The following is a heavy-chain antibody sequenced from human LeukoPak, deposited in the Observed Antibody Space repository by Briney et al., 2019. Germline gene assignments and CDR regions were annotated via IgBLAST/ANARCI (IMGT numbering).Heavy chain of an antibody. D-gene: IGHD3-22*01. Sequence: SETLSLTCTVSGGSISSYYWSWIRQPAGKGLEWVGRIYTSGSTNYNASLKSRVTMSVDTSKNQFSLKLSSVTAADTAVYYCARCDPLANYYDSSGPYYCYGMDVWGQGTTVTVSS. V-gene: IGHV4-4*07. CDR1: GGSISSYY. CDR2: IYTSGST. J-gene: IGHJ6*02. CDR3: ARCDPLANYYDSSGPYYCYGMDV.